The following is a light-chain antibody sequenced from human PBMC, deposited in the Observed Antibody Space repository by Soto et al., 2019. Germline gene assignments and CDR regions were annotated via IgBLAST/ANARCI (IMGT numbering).Light chain of an antibody. J-gene: IGLJ2*01. Sequence: QSVLTQPHSASGTPGQRVTISCSGSGSSIGTNTVNWYRQLPGTAPKLLIYGDNQRPSGVPDRFSGSKSGTSVSLAISGLQSEDEAEYYCAAWYGSLNNVLFGGGTKVTVL. V-gene: IGLV1-44*01. CDR2: GDN. CDR1: GSSIGTNT. CDR3: AAWYGSLNNVL.